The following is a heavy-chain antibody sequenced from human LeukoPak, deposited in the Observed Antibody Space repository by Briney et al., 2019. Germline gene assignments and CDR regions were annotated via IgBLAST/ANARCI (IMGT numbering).Heavy chain of an antibody. J-gene: IGHJ3*02. Sequence: SVKVSCRASGGTFSSYAISWVRQAPGQGLEWMGGIIPIFGTANYAQKFQGRVTITADESTSTAYMELSSLRSEDTAVYYCARDRRGYSYGQTNDAFDIWGQGTMVTVSS. D-gene: IGHD5-18*01. V-gene: IGHV1-69*01. CDR2: IIPIFGTA. CDR3: ARDRRGYSYGQTNDAFDI. CDR1: GGTFSSYA.